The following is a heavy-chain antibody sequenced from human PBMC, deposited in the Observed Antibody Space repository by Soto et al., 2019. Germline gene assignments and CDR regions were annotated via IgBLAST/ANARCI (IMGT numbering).Heavy chain of an antibody. V-gene: IGHV1-2*04. CDR2: INPNSGGT. CDR1: GYTFTGYY. J-gene: IGHJ6*03. Sequence: ASVKVSCKASGYTFTGYYMHWVRQAPGQGLEWMGWINPNSGGTNYAQKFQGWATMTRDTSISTAYMELSRLRSDDTAVYYYARAGYYYGSGSSYYMDVWGKGTTVTVSS. D-gene: IGHD3-10*01. CDR3: ARAGYYYGSGSSYYMDV.